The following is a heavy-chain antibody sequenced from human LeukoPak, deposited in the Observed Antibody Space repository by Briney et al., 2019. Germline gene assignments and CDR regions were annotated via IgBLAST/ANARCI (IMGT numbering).Heavy chain of an antibody. Sequence: TSETLSVTCSVSGVSINPYYWSWIRQSAGKGLEWIGRVYASGTTNYHPSLNGRVTLSVDMSKNHFSLRLSSVTAADTAVYYCARDQGYTYGQTHYFDLWGQGILVTVSS. J-gene: IGHJ4*02. D-gene: IGHD5-18*01. CDR3: ARDQGYTYGQTHYFDL. V-gene: IGHV4-4*07. CDR2: VYASGTT. CDR1: GVSINPYY.